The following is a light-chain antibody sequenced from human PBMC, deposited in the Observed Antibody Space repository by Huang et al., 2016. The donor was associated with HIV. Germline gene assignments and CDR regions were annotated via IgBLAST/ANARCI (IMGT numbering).Light chain of an antibody. J-gene: IGKJ1*01. CDR2: EVS. V-gene: IGKV2D-29*02. CDR3: IQSRQLPWT. CDR1: QSLLHSDGKTY. Sequence: DIVMTQTPLSLAVTPGQPASISCRSSQSLLHSDGKTYLYCYMQKPGQSPHLLMYEVSNRFSGVPDRFSGSGSGTDFTLKISRVEAEDVGIYYCIQSRQLPWTFGQGTKVEIK.